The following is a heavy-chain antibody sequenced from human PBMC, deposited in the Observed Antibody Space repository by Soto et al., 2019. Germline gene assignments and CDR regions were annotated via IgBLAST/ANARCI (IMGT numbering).Heavy chain of an antibody. D-gene: IGHD1-26*01. CDR3: ASPRGSPVPLDY. CDR1: GGSISSYY. CDR2: IYHSGST. J-gene: IGHJ4*02. Sequence: ALVTLSLPWTVFGGSISSYYWRWIPQPPGKGLEWIGYIYHSGSTYYNPSLKSRVTISVDRSKNQFSLKLSSVTAADTAVSYCASPRGSPVPLDYWGQGTLVTVSS. V-gene: IGHV4-59*12.